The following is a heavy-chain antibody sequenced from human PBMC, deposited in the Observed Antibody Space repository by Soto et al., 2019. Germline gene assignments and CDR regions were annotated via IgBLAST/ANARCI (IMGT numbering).Heavy chain of an antibody. CDR1: GFTFSSYS. J-gene: IGHJ6*03. CDR3: AREWGSGSFPTYYMDV. D-gene: IGHD3-10*01. CDR2: ISSSSSYI. V-gene: IGHV3-21*01. Sequence: GGSLRLSCAASGFTFSSYSMNWVRQAPGKGLEWVSSISSSSSYIYYADSVKGRFTISRDNAKNSLYLQMNSLRAEDTAVYYCAREWGSGSFPTYYMDVWGKGTTVTVSS.